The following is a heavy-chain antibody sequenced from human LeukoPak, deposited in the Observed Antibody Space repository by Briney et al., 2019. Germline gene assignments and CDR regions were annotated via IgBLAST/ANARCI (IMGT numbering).Heavy chain of an antibody. J-gene: IGHJ3*02. V-gene: IGHV3-23*01. CDR1: GFTFSDYY. Sequence: GSLRLSCAASGFTFSDYYMSWIRQAPGKGLEWVSAISGSGGSTYYADSVKGRFTISRDNSKNTLYLQMNSRRAEDTAVYYCAKVSNYYLGAFDIWGQGTMVTVSS. CDR2: ISGSGGST. CDR3: AKVSNYYLGAFDI. D-gene: IGHD3-22*01.